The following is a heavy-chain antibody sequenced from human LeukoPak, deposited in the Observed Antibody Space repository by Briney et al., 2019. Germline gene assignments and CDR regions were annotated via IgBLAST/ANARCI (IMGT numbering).Heavy chain of an antibody. D-gene: IGHD3-16*01. V-gene: IGHV1-2*02. Sequence: ASVKVSCKASGYTFTGYYMHWVRQAPGQGLEWMGWTSPNSGGTNYAQKFQGRVTMTRDTSISTVYMELSKLRSDDTAVYYCARDPTHGGDPFDYWGQGTLVTVSS. CDR1: GYTFTGYY. CDR3: ARDPTHGGDPFDY. J-gene: IGHJ4*02. CDR2: TSPNSGGT.